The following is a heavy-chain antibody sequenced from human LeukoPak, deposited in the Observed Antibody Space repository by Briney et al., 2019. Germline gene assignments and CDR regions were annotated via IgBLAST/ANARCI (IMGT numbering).Heavy chain of an antibody. CDR2: IYHSGST. V-gene: IGHV4-39*07. CDR1: DGSIGSSTYY. CDR3: ARLGYYYYYMDV. J-gene: IGHJ6*03. D-gene: IGHD6-6*01. Sequence: SETLSLTCPVSDGSIGSSTYYWGWIRQPPGKGLEWIGSIYHSGSTYYNPSLKSRVTISVDTSKNQFSLKLSSVTAADTAVYYCARLGYYYYYMDVWGKGTTVTVSS.